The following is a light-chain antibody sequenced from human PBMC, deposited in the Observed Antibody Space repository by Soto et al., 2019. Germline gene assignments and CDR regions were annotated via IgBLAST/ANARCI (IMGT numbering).Light chain of an antibody. V-gene: IGLV2-8*01. CDR2: DVS. CDR1: SSDVGGYNY. J-gene: IGLJ2*01. CDR3: GSYAGSKGVV. Sequence: QSALTQPPSASGSPGQSVTISCTGTSSDVGGYNYVSWYQQHPGKAPKLLILDVSKRPSGVPDRFSGSKSGNAASLTVSGLQAEDEADYYCGSYAGSKGVVFGGGTKLTVL.